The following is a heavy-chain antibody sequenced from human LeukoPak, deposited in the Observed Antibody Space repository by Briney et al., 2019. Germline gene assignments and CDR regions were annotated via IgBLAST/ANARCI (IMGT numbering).Heavy chain of an antibody. CDR3: AKDTYYDFSGVDY. V-gene: IGHV3-9*01. D-gene: IGHD3-3*01. CDR2: ISWNSGSI. J-gene: IGHJ4*02. CDR1: GFTFDDYA. Sequence: PGGSLRLSCAASGFTFDDYAMHWVRQAPGKGLEWVSGISWNSGSIGYADSVEGRFTISRDNAKNSLYLQMNSLRAEDTALYYCAKDTYYDFSGVDYWGQGTLVTVSS.